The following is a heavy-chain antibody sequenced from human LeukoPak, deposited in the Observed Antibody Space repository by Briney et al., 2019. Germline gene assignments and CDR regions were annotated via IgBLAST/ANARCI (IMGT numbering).Heavy chain of an antibody. D-gene: IGHD3-10*01. V-gene: IGHV3-74*01. CDR3: ARDHPYGSGSYDFDY. Sequence: GGSLRLSCAASGFTFSSYRMHWVRQGPGKGLVWVSGMNSDGSSTVYADSVKGRFTISRDNAKNSLYLQMNSLRAEDTAVYYCARDHPYGSGSYDFDYWGQGTLVTVSS. J-gene: IGHJ4*02. CDR2: MNSDGSST. CDR1: GFTFSSYR.